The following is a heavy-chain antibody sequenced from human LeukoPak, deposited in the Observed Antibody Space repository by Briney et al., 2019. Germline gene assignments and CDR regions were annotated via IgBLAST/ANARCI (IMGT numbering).Heavy chain of an antibody. Sequence: GESLKISCKGSGYSFTSYWIGWVCQMPGKGLEWMGISYPGDSDTRYSPSFQGQVTISADKAISTAYLQWSSLKASDTAMYYCARRYYYDSSGYFDYWGQGTLVTVSS. CDR2: SYPGDSDT. CDR3: ARRYYYDSSGYFDY. V-gene: IGHV5-51*01. D-gene: IGHD3-22*01. J-gene: IGHJ4*02. CDR1: GYSFTSYW.